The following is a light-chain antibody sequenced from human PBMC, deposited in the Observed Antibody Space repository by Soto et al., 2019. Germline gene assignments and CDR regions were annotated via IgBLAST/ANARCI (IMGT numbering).Light chain of an antibody. J-gene: IGLJ2*01. V-gene: IGLV2-14*01. CDR2: DVS. CDR3: SSYTSSSTVV. CDR1: SSDVGGYNY. Sequence: QSVLTQPASVSGSPGQSITISCTGTSSDVGGYNYVSWYQQHPGKAPKLMIYDVSNRPSGVSNRFSGSKSGNTASLTISGLQAEDEADYYCSSYTSSSTVVFAGGTKVPS.